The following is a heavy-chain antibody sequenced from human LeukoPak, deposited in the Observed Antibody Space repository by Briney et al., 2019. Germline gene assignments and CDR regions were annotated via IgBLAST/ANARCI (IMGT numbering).Heavy chain of an antibody. CDR1: GFTFSSYA. Sequence: HPGGSLRLSCAASGFTFSSYAMHWVRQAPGKGLEWVAVISYDGSNKYYADSVKGRFTISGDNSKNTLYLQMNSLRAEDTAVYYCARDYYGSGSYLLYYFDYWGQGTLVTVSS. CDR2: ISYDGSNK. J-gene: IGHJ4*02. V-gene: IGHV3-30-3*01. D-gene: IGHD3-10*01. CDR3: ARDYYGSGSYLLYYFDY.